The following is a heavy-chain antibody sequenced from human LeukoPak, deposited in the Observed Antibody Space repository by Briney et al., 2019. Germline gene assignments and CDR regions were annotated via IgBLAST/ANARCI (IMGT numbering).Heavy chain of an antibody. D-gene: IGHD7-27*01. J-gene: IGHJ4*02. CDR3: ARASTGDDY. CDR2: ISYDGSNK. V-gene: IGHV3-30*03. CDR1: GFTLSSYG. Sequence: GGSLRLSCAASGFTLSSYGMHWVRQAPGKGLEWVAVISYDGSNKYYADSVKGRFTISRDNSKNTLYLQMNSLRAEDTAVYYCARASTGDDYWGQGTLVTVSS.